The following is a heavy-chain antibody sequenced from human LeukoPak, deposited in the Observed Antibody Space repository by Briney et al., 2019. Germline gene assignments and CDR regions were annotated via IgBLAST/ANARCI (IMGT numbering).Heavy chain of an antibody. D-gene: IGHD1-26*01. V-gene: IGHV4-59*01. CDR2: IYYSGST. Sequence: PSETMSLTCTVSGGSISSYYWSWIRQPPGKGLEWSGYIYYSGSTNYNPSLKSRVTISVDTSKNQFSLKMSSVTAADTAAYYCARDYSGSYYYYYMDVRGKGTTVTVSS. CDR3: ARDYSGSYYYYYMDV. J-gene: IGHJ6*03. CDR1: GGSISSYY.